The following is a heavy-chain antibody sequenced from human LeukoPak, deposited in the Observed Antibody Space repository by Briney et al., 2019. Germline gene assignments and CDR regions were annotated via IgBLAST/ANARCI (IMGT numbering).Heavy chain of an antibody. V-gene: IGHV1-18*01. CDR1: GYTFTSYG. CDR3: ARDLRGGTQSPRHYYGMDV. Sequence: ASVKVSCKASGYTFTSYGISWVRQAPGQGLEWMGWINTYNGNTNYAQKLQGRVTMTTDTSTSTAYMDLRSLRSDDTAVYYCARDLRGGTQSPRHYYGMDVWGQGTTVTVSS. J-gene: IGHJ6*02. D-gene: IGHD3-16*01. CDR2: INTYNGNT.